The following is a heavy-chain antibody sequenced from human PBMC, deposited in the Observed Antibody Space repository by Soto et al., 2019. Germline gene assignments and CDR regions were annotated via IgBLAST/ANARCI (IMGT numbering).Heavy chain of an antibody. Sequence: GGSLRLSCAASGFTFSSYSMNWVRQAPGKGLEWVSSISSSSSYIYYADSVKGRFTISRDNAKNSLYLQMNSLRAEDTAVYYCAREGLVPAVEAIDYWGQGTLVTVSS. CDR1: GFTFSSYS. V-gene: IGHV3-21*01. CDR3: AREGLVPAVEAIDY. CDR2: ISSSSSYI. D-gene: IGHD2-2*01. J-gene: IGHJ4*02.